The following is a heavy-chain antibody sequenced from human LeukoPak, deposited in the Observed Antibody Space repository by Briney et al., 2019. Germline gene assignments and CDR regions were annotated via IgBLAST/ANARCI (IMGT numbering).Heavy chain of an antibody. CDR3: ARPSGYSSGYFDY. D-gene: IGHD6-19*01. V-gene: IGHV4-39*01. CDR1: GGSISSSSYY. J-gene: IGHJ4*02. Sequence: SETLSLTCTVSGGSISSSSYYWGWISQPPGKGLEWIGSIYYSGSTYYNPSLKSRVTISVYTSKNKVSLKLSSVTAADTAVYYCARPSGYSSGYFDYWGQGTLVTVSS. CDR2: IYYSGST.